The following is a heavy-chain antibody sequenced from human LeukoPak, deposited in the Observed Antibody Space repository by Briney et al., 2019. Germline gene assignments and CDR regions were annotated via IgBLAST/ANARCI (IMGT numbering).Heavy chain of an antibody. CDR1: GFTFSSYW. D-gene: IGHD6-13*01. CDR3: AREGIAAAARWFDP. Sequence: GGSLRLSCAASGFTFSSYWMSWVRQAPGKGLEWVANIKQDGSEKYYVDSVKGRFTISRDNAKNSLYLQMNSLRAEDTAVYYCAREGIAAAARWFDPWGQGTLVTVSS. CDR2: IKQDGSEK. J-gene: IGHJ5*02. V-gene: IGHV3-7*01.